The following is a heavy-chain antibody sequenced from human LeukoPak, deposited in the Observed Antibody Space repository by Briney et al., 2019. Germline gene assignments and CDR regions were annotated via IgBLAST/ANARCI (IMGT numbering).Heavy chain of an antibody. CDR1: GYTFTAYY. J-gene: IGHJ4*02. Sequence: ASVKVSCKASGYTFTAYYMHWVRQAPGQGLEWMGWINPNSGGTRNAQKFQGRVTLTRDTSISTAYMELSRLRSDETAVYYCARDHMGDYWGQGTLVTVSS. CDR3: ARDHMGDY. D-gene: IGHD1-26*01. CDR2: INPNSGGT. V-gene: IGHV1-2*02.